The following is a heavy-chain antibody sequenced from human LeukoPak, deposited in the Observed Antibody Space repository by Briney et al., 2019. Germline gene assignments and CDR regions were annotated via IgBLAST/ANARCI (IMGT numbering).Heavy chain of an antibody. V-gene: IGHV3-30*18. CDR2: ISYDGSNK. CDR1: GFTFSSYG. J-gene: IGHJ4*02. Sequence: QTGGSLRLSCAASGFTFSSYGMHWVRQAPGKGLEWVAVISYDGSNKYYADSVKGRFTISRDNSKNTLYLQMNSLRAEDTAVYYCAKAGLSDYGIDYWGQGTLVTVSS. CDR3: AKAGLSDYGIDY. D-gene: IGHD4-17*01.